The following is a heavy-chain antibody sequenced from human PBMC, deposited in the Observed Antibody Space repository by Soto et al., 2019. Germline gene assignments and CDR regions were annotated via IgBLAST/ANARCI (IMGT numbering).Heavy chain of an antibody. CDR2: IFYTGST. CDR1: GGSINSASYH. CDR3: ARLDYGDSAFDS. V-gene: IGHV4-31*03. J-gene: IGHJ4*02. D-gene: IGHD4-17*01. Sequence: SLTCSVSGGSINSASYHWSWLRQHPGKGLEFIGYIFYTGSTYCNPSLETRVTISVDTSKNHVSLRLNAVTAADTAVYYCARLDYGDSAFDSWGRGTLVTVSS.